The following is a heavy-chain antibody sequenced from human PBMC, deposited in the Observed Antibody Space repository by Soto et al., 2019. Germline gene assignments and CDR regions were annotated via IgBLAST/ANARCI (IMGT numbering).Heavy chain of an antibody. CDR2: ISSSSATI. J-gene: IGHJ6*03. CDR1: GFTFSSYT. CDR3: ARGNIASAGFSAYYYYFMDV. Sequence: HPGGSLRLSCAASGFTFSSYTMNWVRQAPGKGLEWVSYISSSSATIYYADSVKGRFTISRDNAKNSLYLQMNSLRAEDTAVYYCARGNIASAGFSAYYYYFMDVWGKGTTVTVSS. D-gene: IGHD6-13*01. V-gene: IGHV3-48*01.